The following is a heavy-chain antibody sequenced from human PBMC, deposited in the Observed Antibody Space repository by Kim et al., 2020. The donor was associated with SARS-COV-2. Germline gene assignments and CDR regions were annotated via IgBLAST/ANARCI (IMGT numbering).Heavy chain of an antibody. J-gene: IGHJ4*02. D-gene: IGHD3-10*01. CDR2: K. Sequence: KRYSPSLRSRLTITKDTSKNQVVLTMTNMDPVDTATYYCAHGEFPYYFDYWGQGTLVTVSS. CDR3: AHGEFPYYFDY. V-gene: IGHV2-5*01.